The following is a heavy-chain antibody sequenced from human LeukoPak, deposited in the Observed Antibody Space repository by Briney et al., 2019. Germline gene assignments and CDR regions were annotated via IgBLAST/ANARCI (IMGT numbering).Heavy chain of an antibody. V-gene: IGHV3-23*01. D-gene: IGHD3-10*01. Sequence: GGSLRLSCAASRFTFSSYAMSWVRQAPGKGLEWVSAISGSGGSTYYADSVKGRFTISRDNSKNTLYLQMNSLRAEDTAVYYCAKDPMVRGVGPFDYWGQGTLVTVSS. CDR1: RFTFSSYA. J-gene: IGHJ4*02. CDR3: AKDPMVRGVGPFDY. CDR2: ISGSGGST.